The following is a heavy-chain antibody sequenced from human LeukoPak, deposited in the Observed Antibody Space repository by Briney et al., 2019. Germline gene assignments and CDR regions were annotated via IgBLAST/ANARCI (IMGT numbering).Heavy chain of an antibody. V-gene: IGHV3-21*01. CDR1: GFTFSSYS. J-gene: IGHJ4*02. D-gene: IGHD6-13*01. CDR2: ISSSSSYI. CDR3: ARGPSSSSWPFDY. Sequence: GGSLRLSCAASGFTFSSYSMNWVRQAPGKGLEWVSSISSSSSYIYYADPVKGRFTISRDNAKNSLYLQMNSLRAEDTAVYYCARGPSSSSWPFDYWGQGTLVTVSS.